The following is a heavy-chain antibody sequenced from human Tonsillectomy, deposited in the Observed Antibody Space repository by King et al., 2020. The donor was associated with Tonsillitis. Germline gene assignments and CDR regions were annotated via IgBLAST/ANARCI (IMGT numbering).Heavy chain of an antibody. J-gene: IGHJ4*02. CDR2: INHSGST. D-gene: IGHD2-21*02. V-gene: IGHV4-34*01. Sequence: VQLQQWGAGLLKPSETLSLTCAVYGGSFSGYYLSWIRQPPGKGLEWIGEINHSGSTNYNPSLKSRVTISVDKSKNQFSLKLSYVTAADTAVYYCARGCGVGGGDCSFDYWGQGTLVTVSS. CDR3: ARGCGVGGGDCSFDY. CDR1: GGSFSGYY.